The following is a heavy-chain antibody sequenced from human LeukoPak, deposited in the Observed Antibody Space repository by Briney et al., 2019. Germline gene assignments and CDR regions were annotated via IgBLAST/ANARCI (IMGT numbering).Heavy chain of an antibody. CDR2: IYYSGST. D-gene: IGHD4-17*01. J-gene: IGHJ4*02. Sequence: SETLSLTCTVSGGSISSYYWSWIRQPPGKGLEWIGYIYYSGSTNYNPSLKSRVTISVDTSKNQFSLKLSSVTAADTAVYYCASTSDYGDYQYYFDCWGQGTLVTVSS. CDR3: ASTSDYGDYQYYFDC. V-gene: IGHV4-59*01. CDR1: GGSISSYY.